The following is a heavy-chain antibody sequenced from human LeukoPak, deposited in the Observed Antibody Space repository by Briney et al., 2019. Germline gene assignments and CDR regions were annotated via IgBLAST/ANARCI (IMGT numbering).Heavy chain of an antibody. V-gene: IGHV3-23*01. Sequence: PGGSLRLSCAASGFTFSSYAMSWVRQAPGKGLEWVSAISGSGGSTSYADSVKGRFTISRDNSKNTLYLQMNSLRAEDTAVYYCAKGELSPAFYYYYGMDVWGQGTTVTVSS. CDR2: ISGSGGST. CDR1: GFTFSSYA. CDR3: AKGELSPAFYYYYGMDV. J-gene: IGHJ6*02. D-gene: IGHD2/OR15-2a*01.